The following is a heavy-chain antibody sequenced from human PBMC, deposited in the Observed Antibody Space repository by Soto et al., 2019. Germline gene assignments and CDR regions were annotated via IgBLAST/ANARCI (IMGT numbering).Heavy chain of an antibody. V-gene: IGHV3-21*01. CDR1: GFTFSSYS. Sequence: KPVGSLRLSCAASGFTFSSYSMNWVRQAPGKGLEWVSSISSSSSYIYYADSVQGRFTISRDNAKNSLYLQMNSLRAEDTAVYYCARDLGLVRGASDYWGQGTLVTVSS. CDR3: ARDLGLVRGASDY. CDR2: ISSSSSYI. J-gene: IGHJ4*02. D-gene: IGHD3-10*01.